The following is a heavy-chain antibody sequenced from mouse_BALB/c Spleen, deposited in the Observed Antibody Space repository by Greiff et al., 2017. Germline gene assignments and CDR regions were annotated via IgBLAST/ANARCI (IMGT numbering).Heavy chain of an antibody. D-gene: IGHD3-1*01. J-gene: IGHJ4*01. V-gene: IGHV5-6-5*01. CDR1: GFTFSSYA. CDR3: ARGGREAMDY. CDR2: ISSGGST. Sequence: EVMLVESGGGLVKPGGSLKLSCAASGFTFSSYAMSWVRQTPEKRLEWVASISSGGSTYYPDSVKGRFTISRDNARNILYLQMSSLRSEDTAMYYCARGGREAMDYWGQGTSVTVSS.